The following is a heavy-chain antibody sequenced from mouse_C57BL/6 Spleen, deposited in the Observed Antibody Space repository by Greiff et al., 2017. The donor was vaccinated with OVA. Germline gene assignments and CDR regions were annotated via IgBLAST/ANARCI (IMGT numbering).Heavy chain of an antibody. CDR1: GFSLTSYG. V-gene: IGHV2-2*01. Sequence: QVQLKESGPGLVQPSQSLSITCTVSGFSLTSYGVHWVRQSPGKGLEWLGVIWSGGSTDYNAAFISRLSISKDNSKSQVFFKMNSLQADDTAIYYCARTANGSYDGYFAYWGQGTLVTVSA. J-gene: IGHJ3*01. CDR2: IWSGGST. CDR3: ARTANGSYDGYFAY. D-gene: IGHD2-3*01.